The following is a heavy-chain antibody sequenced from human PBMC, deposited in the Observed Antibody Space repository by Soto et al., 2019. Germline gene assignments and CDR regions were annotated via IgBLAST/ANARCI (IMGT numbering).Heavy chain of an antibody. CDR2: IYSGGST. CDR1: GFTVSSNY. CDR3: ARGQARPTALHYYYYGMDV. D-gene: IGHD6-6*01. J-gene: IGHJ6*02. V-gene: IGHV3-53*01. Sequence: EVQLVESGGGLIQPGGSLRLSCAASGFTVSSNYMSWVRQAPGKGLEWVSVIYSGGSTYYADSVKGRFTISRDNSKNTLYLQMHSLRAEDTAVYYCARGQARPTALHYYYYGMDVWGQGTTVTVSS.